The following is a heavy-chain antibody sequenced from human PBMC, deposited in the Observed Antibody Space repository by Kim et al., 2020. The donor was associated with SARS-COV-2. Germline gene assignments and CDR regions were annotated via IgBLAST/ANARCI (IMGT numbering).Heavy chain of an antibody. V-gene: IGHV4-39*01. CDR2: IYYSGST. Sequence: SETLSLTCTVSGGSISSSSYYWGWIRQPPGKGLEWIGSIYYSGSTYYNPSLKSRVTISVDTSKNQFSLKLSSVTAADTAVYYCARRSFGELSQYNWFDPWGQGTLVTVSS. D-gene: IGHD3-10*01. CDR1: GGSISSSSYY. CDR3: ARRSFGELSQYNWFDP. J-gene: IGHJ5*02.